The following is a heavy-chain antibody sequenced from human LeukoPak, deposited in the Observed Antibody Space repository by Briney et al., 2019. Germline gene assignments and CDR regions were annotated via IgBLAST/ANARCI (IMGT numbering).Heavy chain of an antibody. V-gene: IGHV4-4*07. CDR3: GRGFYVAKNAGVFDM. J-gene: IGHJ3*02. CDR2: IYTSGSI. Sequence: ETLSLTCTVSGGSISSYYWSWIRQPAGKGLEWIGRIYTSGSITHNPSLKSRVTISVDTSKNQFSLKLSSVTAADTAVYYCGRGFYVAKNAGVFDMWGQGTMVAVSS. CDR1: GGSISSYY. D-gene: IGHD3-16*01.